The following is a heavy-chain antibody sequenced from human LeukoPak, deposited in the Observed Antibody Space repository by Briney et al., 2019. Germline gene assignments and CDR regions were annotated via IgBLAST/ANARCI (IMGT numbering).Heavy chain of an antibody. V-gene: IGHV4-61*02. D-gene: IGHD3-22*01. Sequence: SETLSLTCTVTVDSISRGTYYWTWVRQPAGKGLEWIGRVFRSGSTYYNPSLRSRVTISIDTSNNQFSLHLRSVTAADTAVYYCARDSNFYDVSHDKAEDFWGQGTLVTASS. CDR2: VFRSGST. CDR1: VDSISRGTYY. CDR3: ARDSNFYDVSHDKAEDF. J-gene: IGHJ4*02.